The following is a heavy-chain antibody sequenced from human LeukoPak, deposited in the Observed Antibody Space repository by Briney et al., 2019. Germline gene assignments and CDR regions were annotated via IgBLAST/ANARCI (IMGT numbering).Heavy chain of an antibody. CDR1: GFTFSSYG. V-gene: IGHV3-30*02. CDR3: AKILGSIAARGRGYFDY. CDR2: IRYDGSNK. D-gene: IGHD6-6*01. J-gene: IGHJ4*02. Sequence: GGSLRLSCAASGFTFSSYGMHRVRQAPGKGLGWVAFIRYDGSNKYYADSVKGRFTISRDNSKNTLYLQMNSLRAEDTAVYYCAKILGSIAARGRGYFDYWGQGTLVTVSS.